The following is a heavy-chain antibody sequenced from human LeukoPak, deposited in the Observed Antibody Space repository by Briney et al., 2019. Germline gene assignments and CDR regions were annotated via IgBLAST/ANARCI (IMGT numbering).Heavy chain of an antibody. J-gene: IGHJ5*02. V-gene: IGHV4-34*01. CDR2: INHSGST. Sequence: KASETLSLTCAVYGGSFSDYYWSWIRQPPGKGLEWIGEINHSGSTNYNPSLKSRLTISVDTSKKQFSLKLSSVTAADTAVYYCARKVGATTYPDWFDPWGQGTLVTVSS. CDR1: GGSFSDYY. CDR3: ARKVGATTYPDWFDP. D-gene: IGHD1-26*01.